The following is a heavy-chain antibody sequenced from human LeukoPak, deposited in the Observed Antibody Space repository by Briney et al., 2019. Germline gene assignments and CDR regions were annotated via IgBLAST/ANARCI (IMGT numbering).Heavy chain of an antibody. V-gene: IGHV1-3*01. CDR3: ARGPYYTTVVGIDYYYYYMDV. CDR1: GYTFTSYA. J-gene: IGHJ6*03. Sequence: ASVKVSCKASGYTFTSYAMHWVRQAPGQRLEWMGWINAGNGNTKYSQKFQGRVTITADKSTSTAYMELSSLRSEDTAVYYCARGPYYTTVVGIDYYYYYMDVWGKGTTVTVSS. CDR2: INAGNGNT. D-gene: IGHD4-23*01.